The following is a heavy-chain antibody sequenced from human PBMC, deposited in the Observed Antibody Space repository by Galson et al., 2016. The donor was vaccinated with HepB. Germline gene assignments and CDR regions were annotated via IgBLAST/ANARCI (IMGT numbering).Heavy chain of an antibody. V-gene: IGHV3-53*01. CDR3: ARHCGGGDCYSGAFDV. Sequence: LRLSCAASGFNVSNNYMTWVRQAPGRGLEWVSVIYFSGSSYYADSVKGRFTISRDNSKNTLYLQMNSLRAEDTAVYFCARHCGGGDCYSGAFDVWGQGTMDTVSS. CDR2: IYFSGSS. CDR1: GFNVSNNY. J-gene: IGHJ3*01. D-gene: IGHD2-15*01.